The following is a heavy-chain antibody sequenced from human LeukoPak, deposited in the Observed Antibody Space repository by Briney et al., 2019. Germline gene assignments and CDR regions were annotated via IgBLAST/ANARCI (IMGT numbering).Heavy chain of an antibody. CDR3: ARDHGRYCSGGSCYFGGFFEY. Sequence: PGGSLRLSCAASGFTVSSNYMSWVRQAPGKGLEWVANIKQDGSEKYYVDSVKGRFTISRDNAKNSLYLQMNSLRAEDTAVYYCARDHGRYCSGGSCYFGGFFEYWGQGTLGTVSS. CDR1: GFTVSSNY. D-gene: IGHD2-15*01. CDR2: IKQDGSEK. V-gene: IGHV3-7*03. J-gene: IGHJ4*02.